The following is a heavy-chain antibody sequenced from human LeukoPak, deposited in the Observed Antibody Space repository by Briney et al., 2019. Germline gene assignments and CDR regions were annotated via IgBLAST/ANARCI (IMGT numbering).Heavy chain of an antibody. V-gene: IGHV3-21*01. CDR2: ISSSSSYI. CDR1: GFTFSSYS. J-gene: IGHJ3*02. CDR3: ARDGAWLYTTLQGAFDI. D-gene: IGHD3-16*02. Sequence: GGSLRLSCAASGFTFSSYSMNWVRQAPGKGLEWVSSISSSSSYIYYADSVKGRFTISRDNAKNSLYLQMNSLRAEDTAVYYCARDGAWLYTTLQGAFDIWGQGTMVTVSS.